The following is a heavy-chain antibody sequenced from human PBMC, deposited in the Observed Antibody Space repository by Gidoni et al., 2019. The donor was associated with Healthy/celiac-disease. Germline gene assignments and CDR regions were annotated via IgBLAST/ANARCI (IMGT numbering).Heavy chain of an antibody. Sequence: EVQLVESGGGLVQPGGSLKLSCAASGFTFSGSAMHWVRQASGKGREWVGRIRSKANSYATAYAASVKGRFTISRDDSKNTAYLQMNSLKTEDTAVYYCTRHGYDYGDYGVRNFIDYWGQGTLVTVSS. V-gene: IGHV3-73*01. CDR3: TRHGYDYGDYGVRNFIDY. CDR2: IRSKANSYAT. J-gene: IGHJ4*02. CDR1: GFTFSGSA. D-gene: IGHD4-17*01.